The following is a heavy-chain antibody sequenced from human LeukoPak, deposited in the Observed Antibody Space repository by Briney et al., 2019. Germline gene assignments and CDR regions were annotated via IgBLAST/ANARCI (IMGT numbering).Heavy chain of an antibody. Sequence: PGGSLRLSCAASGFTFRSYWMTWVRQAPGKGLEWGANINQDGSEKYYVDSVKGRFTISRDNAEKSLYLQMNSLRVEDTAVFFCARDTRARIAAAGSFDYWGQGTLVTVSS. CDR1: GFTFRSYW. CDR2: INQDGSEK. CDR3: ARDTRARIAAAGSFDY. D-gene: IGHD6-13*01. V-gene: IGHV3-7*01. J-gene: IGHJ4*02.